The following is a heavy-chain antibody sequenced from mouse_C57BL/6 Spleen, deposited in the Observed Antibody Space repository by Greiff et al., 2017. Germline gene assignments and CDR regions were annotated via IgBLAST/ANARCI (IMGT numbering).Heavy chain of an antibody. V-gene: IGHV3-6*01. CDR3: ARRQLDYYAMDY. CDR1: GYSITSGYY. CDR2: ISYDGSN. J-gene: IGHJ4*01. D-gene: IGHD3-2*01. Sequence: EVQLVESGPGLVKPSQSLSLTCSVTGYSITSGYYWNWIRQFPGNKLEWMGYISYDGSNNYNPSLKNRISITRDTSKNQFFLKLNSVTTEDTATYYCARRQLDYYAMDYWGQGTSVTVSS.